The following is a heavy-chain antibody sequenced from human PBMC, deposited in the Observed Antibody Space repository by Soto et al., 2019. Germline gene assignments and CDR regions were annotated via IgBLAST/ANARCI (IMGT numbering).Heavy chain of an antibody. CDR3: GRLEGLATIPYYFDY. CDR2: VYYSGST. CDR1: VGAASSSSDY. J-gene: IGHJ4*02. Sequence: PSETLSLTCTFSVGAASSSSDYWGGGGQPPGKGLEWIGSVYYSGSTYYNPSLESRVTISVDKSKNQFSLELMSLSAADTAVYYCGRLEGLATIPYYFDYWGQGALVTVSS. V-gene: IGHV4-39*01. D-gene: IGHD3-9*01.